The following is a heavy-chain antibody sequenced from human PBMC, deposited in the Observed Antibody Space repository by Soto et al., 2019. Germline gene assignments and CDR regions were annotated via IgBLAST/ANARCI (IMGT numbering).Heavy chain of an antibody. CDR1: GFTFSSYA. Sequence: QVQLVESGGGVVQPGRSLRLSCAASGFTFSSYAMHWVRQAPGKGLEWVAVISYDGSNKYYADSVKGRFTISRDNSKNTLYLQMNSLRAEDTAVYYCARDLVWVGRYDSSGYYGYWGQGTLVTVSS. J-gene: IGHJ4*02. D-gene: IGHD3-22*01. CDR3: ARDLVWVGRYDSSGYYGY. CDR2: ISYDGSNK. V-gene: IGHV3-30-3*01.